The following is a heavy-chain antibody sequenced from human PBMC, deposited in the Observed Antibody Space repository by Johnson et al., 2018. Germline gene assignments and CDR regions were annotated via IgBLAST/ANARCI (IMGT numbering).Heavy chain of an antibody. Sequence: VQLLESGGGVVQPGRSLRLSCAASGFTFSNYGMHWVRQAPGKGLEWLALISYDGSKKYYADSVKGRFTISRDNSKNTLYLQMNVLRADDTAVYYFEKGCGGDCYQPRDSYGRAVWGQGTTVTVSS. D-gene: IGHD2-21*02. CDR1: GFTFSNYG. CDR2: ISYDGSKK. J-gene: IGHJ6*02. CDR3: EKGCGGDCYQPRDSYGRAV. V-gene: IGHV3-30*18.